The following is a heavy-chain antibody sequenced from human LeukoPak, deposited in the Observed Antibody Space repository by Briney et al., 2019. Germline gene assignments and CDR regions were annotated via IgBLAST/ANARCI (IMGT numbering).Heavy chain of an antibody. CDR1: GFTFSNYW. V-gene: IGHV3-7*01. Sequence: PGGSLRLSCAAPGFTFSNYWMAWVRQAPGKGLEWVAYIKYDGSDKSYVDSVKGRFTISRDNAQSSLFLQMNSLRAEDTAVYFCVRYSSSSSGTYWGQGTLVTVSS. CDR2: IKYDGSDK. CDR3: VRYSSSSSGTY. D-gene: IGHD6-6*01. J-gene: IGHJ4*02.